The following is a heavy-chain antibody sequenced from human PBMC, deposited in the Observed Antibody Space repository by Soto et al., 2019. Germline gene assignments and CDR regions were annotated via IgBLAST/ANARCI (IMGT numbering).Heavy chain of an antibody. CDR2: ISYTTSRK. CDR1: GFSFSSSS. V-gene: IGHV3-48*04. J-gene: IGHJ4*02. Sequence: VGSLRLSCTSSGFSFSSSSMNWLRHAPGKGLEWISYISYTTSRKYYADSVKGRFTISRDNAKNSLYLQMNSLTVEDTAIYYCARDLGNHDSSGYYDYWGLGTQGSGSS. CDR3: ARDLGNHDSSGYYDY. D-gene: IGHD3-22*01.